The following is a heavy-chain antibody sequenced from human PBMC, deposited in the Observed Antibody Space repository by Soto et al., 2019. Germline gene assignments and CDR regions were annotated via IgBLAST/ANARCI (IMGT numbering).Heavy chain of an antibody. J-gene: IGHJ1*01. CDR1: GYTFTSYG. D-gene: IGHD4-17*01. V-gene: IGHV1-18*01. CDR2: ISAYNGNT. Sequence: ASGKVSCKASGYTFTSYGISWVRQAPGQGLEWMGWISAYNGNTNYAQKLQGRVTMTTDTSTSTAYMELRSLRSDDTAVYYCARDEVPYGDYPGYFQHWGQGTLVTVSS. CDR3: ARDEVPYGDYPGYFQH.